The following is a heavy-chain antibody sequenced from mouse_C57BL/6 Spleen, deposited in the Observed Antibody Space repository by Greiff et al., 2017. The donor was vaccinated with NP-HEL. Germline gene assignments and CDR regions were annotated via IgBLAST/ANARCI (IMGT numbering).Heavy chain of an antibody. CDR2: IWSDGST. J-gene: IGHJ4*01. CDR3: ARHTLDSSGYDAMDY. D-gene: IGHD3-2*02. Sequence: QVQLKESGPGLVAPSQRLSITCTVSGFSLTSYGVHWVRQPPGKGLEWLVVIWSDGSTNYNSALKSRLSISKDNSKSQVFLKMNSLQTDDTAMYYCARHTLDSSGYDAMDYWGQGTSVTVSS. CDR1: GFSLTSYG. V-gene: IGHV2-6-1*01.